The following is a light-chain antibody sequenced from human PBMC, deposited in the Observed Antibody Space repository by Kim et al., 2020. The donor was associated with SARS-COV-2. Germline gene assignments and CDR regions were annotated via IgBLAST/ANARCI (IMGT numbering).Light chain of an antibody. J-gene: IGLJ3*02. Sequence: LVVTQSPSASASLGASVKLTYTLSSGHSSYAIAWHQQQPEKGPRYLMKLNSDGSHSKGDGIPDRFSGSSSGAERYLTISSLQSEDEADYYCQTWGTGIYWVFGGGTQLTVL. V-gene: IGLV4-69*01. CDR3: QTWGTGIYWV. CDR2: LNSDGSH. CDR1: SGHSSYA.